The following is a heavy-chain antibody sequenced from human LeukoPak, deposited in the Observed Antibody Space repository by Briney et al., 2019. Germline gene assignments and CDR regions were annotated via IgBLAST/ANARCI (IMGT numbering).Heavy chain of an antibody. CDR2: IYYSGST. V-gene: IGHV4-59*08. CDR1: GGSISSYY. CDR3: ARRNSAKEYYFDY. Sequence: SETLSLTCTVSGGSISSYYWSWIRQPPGKGLEWIGYIYYSGSTNYNPSLKSRVTISVDTSKNQFSLKLSSVTAAGTAVYYCARRNSAKEYYFDYWGQGTLVTVSS. J-gene: IGHJ4*02. D-gene: IGHD1-14*01.